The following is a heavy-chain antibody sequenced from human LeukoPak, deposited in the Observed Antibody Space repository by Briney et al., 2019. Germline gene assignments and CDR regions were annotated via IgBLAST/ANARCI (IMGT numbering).Heavy chain of an antibody. Sequence: ASVKVSCKVSGYTLNDSSMHWVRQAPGKGLEWMGGFDPEDGETIYAQKFQGRVTMTEDTSTDTAYMELSRLRSEDTAVYYCATVGSSVTTMIVGWGQGTLVTVSS. J-gene: IGHJ1*01. CDR2: FDPEDGET. CDR3: ATVGSSVTTMIVG. D-gene: IGHD3-22*01. V-gene: IGHV1-24*01. CDR1: GYTLNDSS.